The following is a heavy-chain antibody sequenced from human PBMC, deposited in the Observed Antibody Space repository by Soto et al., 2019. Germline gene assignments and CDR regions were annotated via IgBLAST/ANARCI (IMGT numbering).Heavy chain of an antibody. Sequence: SETLSLTCPVSGGSISSYYWSWIRQPPGKGLEWIGYIYYSGSTNYNPSLKSRVTISVDTSKNQFSLKLSSVTAADTAVYYCAGLKLRYCSSTSCYFSTFGMDVWGQGTTVTVSS. D-gene: IGHD2-2*01. V-gene: IGHV4-59*01. J-gene: IGHJ6*02. CDR1: GGSISSYY. CDR2: IYYSGST. CDR3: AGLKLRYCSSTSCYFSTFGMDV.